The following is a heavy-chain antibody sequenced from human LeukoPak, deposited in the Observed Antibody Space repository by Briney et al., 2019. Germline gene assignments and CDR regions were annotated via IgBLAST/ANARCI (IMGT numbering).Heavy chain of an antibody. CDR2: IRSSGSTI. V-gene: IGHV3-11*04. CDR1: GFTFSDYY. J-gene: IGHJ4*02. CDR3: ARVDCSSTSCYEFDY. D-gene: IGHD2-2*01. Sequence: GGSLRLSCPASGFTFSDYYMSWIRQAPGKGLEWVSYIRSSGSTIYYADSVKGRFTISRDNAKNSLYLQMNSLRAEDTAVYYCARVDCSSTSCYEFDYWGQGTLVTVSS.